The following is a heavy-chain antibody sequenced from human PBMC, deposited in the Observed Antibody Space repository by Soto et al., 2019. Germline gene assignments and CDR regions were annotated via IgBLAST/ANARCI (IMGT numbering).Heavy chain of an antibody. V-gene: IGHV1-69*13. CDR1: GGTFSSYA. Sequence: SVKVSCKSSGGTFSSYAISWVRQAPGQGLEWMGGIIPIFGTANYAQRFQGRVTITADESTSTAYMELSSLRSDDTAVYYCARPSVYCSSVSCPLRYYYGVDVWGPGTTVTVSS. D-gene: IGHD2-2*01. J-gene: IGHJ6*02. CDR3: ARPSVYCSSVSCPLRYYYGVDV. CDR2: IIPIFGTA.